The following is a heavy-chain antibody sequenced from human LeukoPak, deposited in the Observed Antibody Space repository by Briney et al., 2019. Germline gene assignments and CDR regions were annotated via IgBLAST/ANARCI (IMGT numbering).Heavy chain of an antibody. CDR3: ARVGVTLLDY. CDR1: GFTFSSYA. J-gene: IGHJ4*02. V-gene: IGHV3-30-3*01. Sequence: GRSLRLSCAASGFTFSSYAMHWVRQAPGKGLEWVAVISYDGSNKYYADSVKGRFTISRDNSKNTLYLQMNSLRAEDTAVYYCARVGVTLLDYWGQGTLVTVSS. D-gene: IGHD4-23*01. CDR2: ISYDGSNK.